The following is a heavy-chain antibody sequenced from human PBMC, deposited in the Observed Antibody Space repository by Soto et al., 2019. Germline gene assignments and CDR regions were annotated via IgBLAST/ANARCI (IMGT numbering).Heavy chain of an antibody. J-gene: IGHJ5*02. V-gene: IGHV1-69*13. Sequence: SVKVSCKASGGTFSSYAISWVRQAPGQGLEWMGGIIPIFGTANYAQKFQGRVTITADESTSSAYMELSSLRSEDTAVYYCARLRLCSSTSCYREGFDPWGQGTLVTVSS. CDR1: GGTFSSYA. CDR2: IIPIFGTA. CDR3: ARLRLCSSTSCYREGFDP. D-gene: IGHD2-2*02.